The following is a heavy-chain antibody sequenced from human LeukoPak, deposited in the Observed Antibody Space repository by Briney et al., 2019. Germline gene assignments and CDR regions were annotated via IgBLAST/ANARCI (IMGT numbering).Heavy chain of an antibody. D-gene: IGHD2-21*02. Sequence: ASVKVSCKASGYTFTGNYMHWVRQAPGHGFEWMGWIYPNSGGTKYAQRFQGRVTMTRDTSINTAYMELTSLTFEDTVVYYCVGVTYSNYDDFDHWGQGTLVTVSS. CDR3: VGVTYSNYDDFDH. J-gene: IGHJ4*02. CDR2: IYPNSGGT. CDR1: GYTFTGNY. V-gene: IGHV1-2*02.